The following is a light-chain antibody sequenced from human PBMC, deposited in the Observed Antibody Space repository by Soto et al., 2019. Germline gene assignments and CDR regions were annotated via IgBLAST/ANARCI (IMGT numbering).Light chain of an antibody. V-gene: IGKV3-11*01. CDR3: QQRGGWPPAFT. Sequence: EIVLTQSPDTLSLSPGERATLSYRASQSVSSYLAWYQQKPGQAPRLLIYDASKRATGIPARFSGSGSGTDFTLTISSLEPEDFAVYYCQQRGGWPPAFTFGPGTKVDIK. CDR2: DAS. J-gene: IGKJ3*01. CDR1: QSVSSY.